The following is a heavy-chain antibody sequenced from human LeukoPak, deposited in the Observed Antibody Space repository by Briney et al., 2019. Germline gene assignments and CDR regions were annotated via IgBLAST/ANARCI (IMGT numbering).Heavy chain of an antibody. CDR1: GGTFSSYA. V-gene: IGHV1-69*13. D-gene: IGHD3-22*01. J-gene: IGHJ4*02. CDR2: IIPIFGTA. CDR3: ATVGRYDSSGYFDY. Sequence: SVKVSCKASGGTFSSYAISWVRQAPGQGLEWMGGIIPIFGTANYAQKFQGRVTITADESTSTAYMELSSLRSEDTAVYYCATVGRYDSSGYFDYWGQGTLVTVSS.